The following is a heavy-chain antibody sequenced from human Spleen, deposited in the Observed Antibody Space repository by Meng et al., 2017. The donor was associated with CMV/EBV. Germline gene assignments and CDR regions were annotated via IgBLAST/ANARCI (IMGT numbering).Heavy chain of an antibody. J-gene: IGHJ4*02. Sequence: FSSYAMHWVRQAPGKGLEWVAVISYDGSNKYYADSVKGRFTISRDNSKNTLYLQMNSLRAEDTAVYYCASPAGYSSSWYRGGSAFDYWGQGTLVTVSS. CDR3: ASPAGYSSSWYRGGSAFDY. V-gene: IGHV3-30-3*01. D-gene: IGHD6-13*01. CDR1: FSSYA. CDR2: ISYDGSNK.